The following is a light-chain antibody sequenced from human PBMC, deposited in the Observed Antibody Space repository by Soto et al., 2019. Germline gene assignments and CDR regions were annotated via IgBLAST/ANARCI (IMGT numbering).Light chain of an antibody. V-gene: IGLV2-8*01. CDR2: EVV. CDR3: SSFTSSGSYV. Sequence: QSVLTQPPSASGSPGQSVTISCTGTKSDIGVYDFVSWYQHHPGKAPRLIIYEVVQRPSGVPDRFSGSKSGNTASLTVSGLQAADEADYYCSSFTSSGSYVFGTGTKVTVL. J-gene: IGLJ1*01. CDR1: KSDIGVYDF.